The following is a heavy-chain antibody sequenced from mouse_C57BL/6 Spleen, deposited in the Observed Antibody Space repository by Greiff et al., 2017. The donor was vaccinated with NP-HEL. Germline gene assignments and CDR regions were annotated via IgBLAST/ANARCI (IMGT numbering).Heavy chain of an antibody. CDR2: ISSGSSTI. V-gene: IGHV5-17*01. J-gene: IGHJ1*03. Sequence: EVKLEESGGGLVKPGGSLKLSCAASGFTFSDYGMHWVRQAPEKGLEWVAYISSGSSTIYYADTVKGRFTISRDNAKNTLFLQMTSLRSEDTAMYYCARQRLLRYFDVWGTGTTVTVSS. CDR1: GFTFSDYG. D-gene: IGHD2-3*01. CDR3: ARQRLLRYFDV.